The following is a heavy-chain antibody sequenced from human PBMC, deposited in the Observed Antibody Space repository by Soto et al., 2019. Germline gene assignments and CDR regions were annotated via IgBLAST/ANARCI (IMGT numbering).Heavy chain of an antibody. CDR2: ISYDGSNK. CDR1: GFTFSSYA. Sequence: QVQLVESGGGVVQPGRSLRLSCAASGFTFSSYAMHWVRQAPGKGLEWVAVISYDGSNKYYADSVKGRFTISRDNSKNTLYLQMNSLRAEDTAVYYCARDYGDDVVDYWGQGTLVTVSS. V-gene: IGHV3-30-3*01. J-gene: IGHJ4*02. CDR3: ARDYGDDVVDY. D-gene: IGHD4-17*01.